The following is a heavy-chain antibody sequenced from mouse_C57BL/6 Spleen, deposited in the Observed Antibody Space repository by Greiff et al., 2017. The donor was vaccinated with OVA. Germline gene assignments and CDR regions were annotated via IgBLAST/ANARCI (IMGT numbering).Heavy chain of an antibody. J-gene: IGHJ4*01. CDR3: ARTLIYDGYLYAMDY. Sequence: QVQLKQSGPGLVQPSQSLSITCTVSGFSLTSYGVHWVRQSPGKGLEWLGVIWSGGSTDYNAAFISSLSISKDNSKSQVFFKMNSLQADDTAIYYCARTLIYDGYLYAMDYWGQGTSVTVSS. V-gene: IGHV2-2*01. CDR2: IWSGGST. D-gene: IGHD2-3*01. CDR1: GFSLTSYG.